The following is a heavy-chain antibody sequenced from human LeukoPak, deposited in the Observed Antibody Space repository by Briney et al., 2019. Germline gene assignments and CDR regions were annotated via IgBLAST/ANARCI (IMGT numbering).Heavy chain of an antibody. J-gene: IGHJ4*02. V-gene: IGHV3-23*01. CDR3: AKAPPYTKYFDY. CDR2: ISNSGDAT. CDR1: GFIFSNYA. Sequence: GGSLRLSCAGSGFIFSNYAMSWVRQAPGQGLEWVSTISNSGDATFHADAVKGRFTISRDNSKYTLYLQMYSLRAEDTAIYYCAKAPPYTKYFDYWGQGTLLTVSS. D-gene: IGHD1-1*01.